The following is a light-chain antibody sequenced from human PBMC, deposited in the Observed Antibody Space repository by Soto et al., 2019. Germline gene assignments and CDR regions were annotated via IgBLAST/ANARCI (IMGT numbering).Light chain of an antibody. V-gene: IGKV3-20*01. CDR2: GAS. J-gene: IGKJ5*01. Sequence: EIVLTQSPGTLSLSPGERATLSCRASQSVSSSYLAWYQQKPGQAPRLLIYGASSRATGIPDRFSGSGSGTDFTLTISRLEPEDFAVYYCQKYGSSPSITFGPGTRLEIK. CDR1: QSVSSSY. CDR3: QKYGSSPSIT.